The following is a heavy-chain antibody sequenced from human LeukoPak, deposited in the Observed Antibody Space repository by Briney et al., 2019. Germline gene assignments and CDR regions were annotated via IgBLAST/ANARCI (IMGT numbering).Heavy chain of an antibody. CDR1: GGTFISYA. V-gene: IGHV1-69*05. CDR3: ARADHGRGGVFDY. D-gene: IGHD2-8*01. Sequence: GASVTVSCKASGGTFISYAISWVRQAPGQGLEWMGGIIPIFGTANYAQKFQGRVTITTDESTSTAYMELSSLRSEDTAVYYCARADHGRGGVFDYWGQGTLVTVSS. CDR2: IIPIFGTA. J-gene: IGHJ4*02.